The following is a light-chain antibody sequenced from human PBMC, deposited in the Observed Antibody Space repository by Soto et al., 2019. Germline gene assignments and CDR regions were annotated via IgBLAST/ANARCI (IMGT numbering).Light chain of an antibody. CDR2: YDD. CDR3: EAWDDSLNGYV. V-gene: IGLV1-36*01. J-gene: IGLJ1*01. CDR1: SSNIGNNA. Sequence: QSVLTQSPSVSDAPRQRVTISCSGSSSNIGNNAVKWYQQVPGKAPKLLIYYDDLLPPGVSDRFSGSKSGTSASLAISGLQSEDEADYYCEAWDDSLNGYVFGTGTKLTVL.